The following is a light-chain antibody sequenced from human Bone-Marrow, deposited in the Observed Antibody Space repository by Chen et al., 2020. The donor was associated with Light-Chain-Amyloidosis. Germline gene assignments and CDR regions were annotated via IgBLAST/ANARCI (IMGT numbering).Light chain of an antibody. J-gene: IGLJ2*01. CDR2: RDT. V-gene: IGLV3-25*03. CDR3: QSADSSGTYEVI. Sequence: SYELTQPPSVSVSPGQTASITCSGDDLPTKYAYWYQQKPGQAPVLVIHRDTERPSEISERFSGSSSGTKATCTISGVQAEDEADYHCQSADSSGTYEVIFGGGTKLTVL. CDR1: DLPTKY.